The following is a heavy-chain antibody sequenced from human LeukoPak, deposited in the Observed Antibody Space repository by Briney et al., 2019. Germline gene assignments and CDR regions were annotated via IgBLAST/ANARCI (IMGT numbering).Heavy chain of an antibody. CDR3: ASSAAVAGYYYFDY. V-gene: IGHV1-69*01. CDR1: GGTFSSYA. Sequence: GASVRVSCKASGGTFSSYAISWVRQAPGQGGEWMGGIIPIFGTANYAQKFQGRVTITAPESTSTAYIELRSLTSEDTAVYYCASSAAVAGYYYFDYWGQGTLVTVSS. CDR2: IIPIFGTA. D-gene: IGHD6-19*01. J-gene: IGHJ4*02.